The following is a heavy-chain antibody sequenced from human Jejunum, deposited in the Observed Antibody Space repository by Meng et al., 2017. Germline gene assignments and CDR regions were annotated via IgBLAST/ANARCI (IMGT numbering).Heavy chain of an antibody. J-gene: IGHJ4*02. CDR1: GGSISSTNW. CDR2: IYPSEST. D-gene: IGHD2-15*01. Sequence: GVLRLSCAVSGGSISSTNWWSWVRQPPGKGLEWIGKIYPSESTHYNPSLKSRVTISIDKSKNQFSLRLSSVTAADTAVYYCARTYCSGGSCHEVFDYWGQGTLVTVSS. CDR3: ARTYCSGGSCHEVFDY. V-gene: IGHV4-4*02.